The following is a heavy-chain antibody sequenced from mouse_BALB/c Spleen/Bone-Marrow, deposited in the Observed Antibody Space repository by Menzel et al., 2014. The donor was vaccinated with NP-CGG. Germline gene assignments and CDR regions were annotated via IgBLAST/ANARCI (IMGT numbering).Heavy chain of an antibody. CDR3: ARWEYYAMDY. CDR1: GFNIKDTY. Sequence: EVQLQQSGAELVKPGASVKLSCTASGFNIKDTYMHWVKQRPEQGLEWIGRIDPANGNTKYDPKFQGKATITADTSANTAYLQLSSLTSEDTAVYYCARWEYYAMDYWGQGTSVTVSS. CDR2: IDPANGNT. J-gene: IGHJ4*01. D-gene: IGHD4-1*01. V-gene: IGHV14-3*02.